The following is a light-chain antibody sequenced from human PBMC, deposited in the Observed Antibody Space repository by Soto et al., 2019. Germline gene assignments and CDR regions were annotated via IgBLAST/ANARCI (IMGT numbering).Light chain of an antibody. Sequence: DIQMTQSPSAVSAYVGDSVTITCRASQSITTWLAWYQQRPGKAPKLLIYDVSSLQSGVPSRFSGSGSGTEFTLTISCLQSEDFATYYCQQYYSYPSWTFGQGTKVDIK. CDR3: QQYYSYPSWT. CDR2: DVS. CDR1: QSITTW. V-gene: IGKV1-5*01. J-gene: IGKJ1*01.